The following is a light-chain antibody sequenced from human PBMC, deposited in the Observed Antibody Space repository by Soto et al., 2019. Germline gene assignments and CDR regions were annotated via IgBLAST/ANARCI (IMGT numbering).Light chain of an antibody. Sequence: DVQMTQSPATLSASVGDRVIITCRASQTINKCVAWYQQKPGKAPKVLIYATSSLKREVPSRFSGSWSGTEYPLTITSLQPDHFATYYCHQYCIVSTFGQGTTVDLK. V-gene: IGKV1-5*03. CDR3: HQYCIVST. CDR2: ATS. CDR1: QTINKC. J-gene: IGKJ1*01.